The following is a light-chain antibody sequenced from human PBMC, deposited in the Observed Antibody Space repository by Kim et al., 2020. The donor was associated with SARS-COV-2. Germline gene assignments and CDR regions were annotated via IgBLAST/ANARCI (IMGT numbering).Light chain of an antibody. CDR1: QTVKSSY. CDR3: QQYGSSPPAT. V-gene: IGKV3-20*01. Sequence: EIVLTQSPGSLSLSPGERATLSCRASQTVKSSYMAWYQQKPGQAPRLLIYDVTTRATGIPDRFSGSGSGTDFTLTISRLEPEDSAVYYCQQYGSSPPATFGGGTKVDIK. J-gene: IGKJ4*01. CDR2: DVT.